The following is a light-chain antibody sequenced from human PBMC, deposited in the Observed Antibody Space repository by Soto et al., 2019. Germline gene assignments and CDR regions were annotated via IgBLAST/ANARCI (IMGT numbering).Light chain of an antibody. CDR3: QQRSIWPPA. CDR2: DAS. Sequence: EIVLTQSPATLSLSPGERATLSCRASQSVSSYLAWYQQKPGQAPRLLIYDASNRATGIPARFSGSGSGTDFTLTISSLEPEDFAVYYCQQRSIWPPAFGGGTKVAIK. J-gene: IGKJ4*01. CDR1: QSVSSY. V-gene: IGKV3-11*01.